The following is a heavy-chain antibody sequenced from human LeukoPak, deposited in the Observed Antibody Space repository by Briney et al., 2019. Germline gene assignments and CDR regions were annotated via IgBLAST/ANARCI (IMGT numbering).Heavy chain of an antibody. V-gene: IGHV3-7*04. CDR1: GFTFSSYA. CDR3: ARGDALDY. CDR2: IKQDGSEK. J-gene: IGHJ4*02. D-gene: IGHD2-2*01. Sequence: GGSLRLSCAASGFTFSSYAMSWVRQAPGKGLEWVANIKQDGSEKYYVDSVKGRFTISRDNAKNSLYLQMNSLRAEDTAVYYCARGDALDYWGLGTLVTVSS.